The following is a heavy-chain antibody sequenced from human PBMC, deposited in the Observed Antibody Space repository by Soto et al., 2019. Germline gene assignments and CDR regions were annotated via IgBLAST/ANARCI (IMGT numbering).Heavy chain of an antibody. CDR2: IGPDGNHI. J-gene: IGHJ4*02. CDR3: ARDNNWSYDY. V-gene: IGHV3-74*01. Sequence: EVQLVESGGGLVQPGGSLRLSCAASGFIFSSHWMHWVRQAPGKGLVWVSHIGPDGNHIRDADSIQGRFTISRDNTRNTLYLQMHSLRDEDSAVYYCARDNNWSYDYWGQGSLVTVSS. CDR1: GFIFSSHW. D-gene: IGHD1-1*01.